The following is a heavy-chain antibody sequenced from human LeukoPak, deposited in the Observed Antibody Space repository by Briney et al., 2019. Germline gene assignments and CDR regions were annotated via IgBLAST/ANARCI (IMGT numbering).Heavy chain of an antibody. CDR3: ADSNYWYPVDY. V-gene: IGHV3-23*01. D-gene: IGHD4-11*01. Sequence: TGGSLRLSCAASGFTFSGYAMRWVRQAPGKGPEWVSSITASGDTTYYADSVKGRFTISRDNSKNTLYLQMNSLRAEDTAIYYCADSNYWYPVDYWGQGTLVTVSS. J-gene: IGHJ4*02. CDR2: ITASGDTT. CDR1: GFTFSGYA.